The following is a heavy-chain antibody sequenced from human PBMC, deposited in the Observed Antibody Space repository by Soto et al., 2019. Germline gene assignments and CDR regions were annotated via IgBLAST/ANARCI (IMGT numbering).Heavy chain of an antibody. J-gene: IGHJ4*01. CDR1: GVSINSGGYY. Sequence: QVQLQESGPGLVKPSRTLSLTCTVSGVSINSGGYYWTWIRQRPGKGLEWIASIDYSGSTYYYPSIERLLTVSRDTTKSVFSLNLISVTAADAAVYFCARGLDCGYSYAYDSWGHGPLVTAS. CDR2: IDYSGST. D-gene: IGHD5-18*01. CDR3: ARGLDCGYSYAYDS. V-gene: IGHV4-31*01.